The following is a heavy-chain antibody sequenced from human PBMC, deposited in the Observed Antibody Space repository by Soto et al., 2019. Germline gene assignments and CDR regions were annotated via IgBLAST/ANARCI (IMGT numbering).Heavy chain of an antibody. CDR1: GYTFTSYG. CDR3: ARGYCSSTSCHHRPSYYYYYYMDV. Sequence: ASVKVSCKASGYTFTSYGISWVGQAPGQGLEWMGWISAYNGNTNYAQKLQGRVTMTTDTSTSTAYMELRSLRSDVTAVYYCARGYCSSTSCHHRPSYYYYYYMDVWGKGTTVTVSS. D-gene: IGHD2-2*01. J-gene: IGHJ6*03. V-gene: IGHV1-18*01. CDR2: ISAYNGNT.